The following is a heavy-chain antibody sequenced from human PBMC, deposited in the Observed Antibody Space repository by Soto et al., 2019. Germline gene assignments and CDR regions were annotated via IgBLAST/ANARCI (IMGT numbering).Heavy chain of an antibody. Sequence: SETLSLTCTVSGGSISSYYWSWIRQPPGKGLEWIGYIYYSGSTNYNPSLKSRVTISVDTSKNQFSLKLSSVTAADTAVYYCARHIQRGEPKAAGFDYWGQGTLVTVSS. CDR2: IYYSGST. D-gene: IGHD5-18*01. CDR3: ARHIQRGEPKAAGFDY. V-gene: IGHV4-59*08. J-gene: IGHJ4*02. CDR1: GGSISSYY.